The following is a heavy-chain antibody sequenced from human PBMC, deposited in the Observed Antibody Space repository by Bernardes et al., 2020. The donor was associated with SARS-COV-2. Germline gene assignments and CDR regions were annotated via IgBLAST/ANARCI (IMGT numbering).Heavy chain of an antibody. Sequence: SCAASGFTFRSSGMHWVRQGPGPGLAWVAVISYDGRNQYYADSVKGRFTISRDNSKNTLYLQMNSLRAEDTAVYYCAKDGGSADYFDYWGQGTLVTGSS. CDR1: GFTFRSSG. CDR2: ISYDGRNQ. CDR3: AKDGGSADYFDY. J-gene: IGHJ4*02. V-gene: IGHV3-30*18.